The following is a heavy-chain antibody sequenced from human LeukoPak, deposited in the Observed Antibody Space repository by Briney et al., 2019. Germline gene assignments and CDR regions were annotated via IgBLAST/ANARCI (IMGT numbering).Heavy chain of an antibody. CDR2: INPSCGST. CDR1: GYTFTSYY. V-gene: IGHV1-46*01. J-gene: IGHJ3*02. D-gene: IGHD6-13*01. CDR3: ARVKSGVAAAGRELYAFDI. Sequence: ASVKVSCKASGYTFTSYYMHWVRQAPGQGLEWMGIINPSCGSTSYAQKFQGRVTMTRDTSTSTVYMELSSLRSEDTAVYYCARVKSGVAAAGRELYAFDIWGQGTMVTVSS.